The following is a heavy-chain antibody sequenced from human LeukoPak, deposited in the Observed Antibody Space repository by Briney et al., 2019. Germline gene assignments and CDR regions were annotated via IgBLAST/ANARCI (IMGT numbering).Heavy chain of an antibody. CDR3: ARGYSSSWLDY. Sequence: ASVKVSRKASGGTFSSYAISWVRQAPGQGLEWMGRINPNSGGTKYAQKFQGRVTMTTDTSINTAYLELSRLRSDDTAVYYCARGYSSSWLDYWGQGTLVTVSS. D-gene: IGHD6-13*01. J-gene: IGHJ4*02. CDR2: INPNSGGT. CDR1: GGTFSSYA. V-gene: IGHV1-2*06.